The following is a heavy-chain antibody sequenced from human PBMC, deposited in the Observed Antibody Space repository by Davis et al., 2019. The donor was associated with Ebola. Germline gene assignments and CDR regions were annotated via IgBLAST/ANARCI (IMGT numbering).Heavy chain of an antibody. Sequence: SETLSLTCAVSGGSISSSNWWSWVRQPPGKGLEWIGEIYHSGSTNYNPSLKSRVTISVDTSKNQFSLKLSSVTAADTAVYYCARGRMVTVTMRLYYYYGMDVWGQGTTVTVSS. CDR3: ARGRMVTVTMRLYYYYGMDV. CDR1: GGSISSSNW. J-gene: IGHJ6*02. V-gene: IGHV4-4*02. CDR2: IYHSGST. D-gene: IGHD4-17*01.